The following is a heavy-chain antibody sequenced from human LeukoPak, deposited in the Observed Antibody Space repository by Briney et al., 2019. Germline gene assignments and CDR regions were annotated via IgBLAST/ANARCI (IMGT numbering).Heavy chain of an antibody. D-gene: IGHD3-10*01. CDR3: ATMVRGATPHPDY. Sequence: SETLSLTCTVSGGSISSSSYYWGWIRQPPGKVLEWIGSIYYSGSTYYNPSLKSRVTISVDTSKNQFSLKLSSVTAADTAVYYCATMVRGATPHPDYWGQGTLVTVSS. V-gene: IGHV4-39*01. CDR1: GGSISSSSYY. CDR2: IYYSGST. J-gene: IGHJ4*02.